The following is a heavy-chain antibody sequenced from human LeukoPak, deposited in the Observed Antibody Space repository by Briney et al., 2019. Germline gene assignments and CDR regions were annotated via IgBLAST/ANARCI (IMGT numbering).Heavy chain of an antibody. D-gene: IGHD6-25*01. J-gene: IGHJ4*02. CDR3: ARSSGTGTFSY. V-gene: IGHV4-39*02. CDR2: VYYGRSP. Sequence: SETLSLTCTVSGDSISRSTYYWAWIRQPPGKGLEWIGSVYYGRSPYYNPSLESRATISVDTSKNHFSLKMSSVTAADTAVYYRARSSGTGTFSYWGQGTLVTVSS. CDR1: GDSISRSTYY.